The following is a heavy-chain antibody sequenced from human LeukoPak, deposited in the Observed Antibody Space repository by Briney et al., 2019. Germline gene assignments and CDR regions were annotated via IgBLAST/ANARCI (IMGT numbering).Heavy chain of an antibody. CDR2: INHSGST. V-gene: IGHV4-34*01. Sequence: SETLSLTCAVYGGSFRGYYWSGIRPPPGKGVEWVGEINHSGSTNYNPSLKSRVTISVDTSNNQFSLKLSSVTAADTAVYYCARIAAVTTGNYYYYYMDVWGKGTTVTVSS. D-gene: IGHD4-17*01. CDR1: GGSFRGYY. CDR3: ARIAAVTTGNYYYYYMDV. J-gene: IGHJ6*03.